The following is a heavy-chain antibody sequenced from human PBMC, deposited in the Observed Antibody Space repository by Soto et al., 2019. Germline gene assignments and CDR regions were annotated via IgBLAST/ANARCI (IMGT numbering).Heavy chain of an antibody. J-gene: IGHJ4*02. CDR2: ISYSGNT. CDR3: AREYCGGECSSWGQYYFDY. CDR1: GGSISPHY. D-gene: IGHD2-21*01. Sequence: QVQLQESGPGLVKPSETLSLSCTVSGGSISPHYWSWIRQPPGKGLEWIGYISYSGNTNYNPSLQSRLTVSVDTSRNQFSLKLSSVTAADTAVYFCAREYCGGECSSWGQYYFDYWGQGTLVTVSS. V-gene: IGHV4-59*11.